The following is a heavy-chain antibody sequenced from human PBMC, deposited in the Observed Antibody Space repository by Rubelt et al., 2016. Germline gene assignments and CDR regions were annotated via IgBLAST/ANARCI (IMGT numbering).Heavy chain of an antibody. J-gene: IGHJ3*02. V-gene: IGHV3-74*01. Sequence: GGSLRLSCAASGFTFSSYWMHWVRQAPGKGLVWVSRINSDGSSTSYADSVKGRFTISRDNAKNTLYLQMNSLRAEDTAVYYCARDKYCGGDCYSPDAFDIWGQGTMVTVSS. CDR3: ARDKYCGGDCYSPDAFDI. D-gene: IGHD2-21*02. CDR2: INSDGSST. CDR1: GFTFSSYW.